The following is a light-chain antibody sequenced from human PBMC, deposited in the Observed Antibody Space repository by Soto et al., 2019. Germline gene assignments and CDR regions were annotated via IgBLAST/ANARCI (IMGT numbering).Light chain of an antibody. CDR2: KVN. J-gene: IGLJ1*01. V-gene: IGLV2-8*01. CDR3: FSYAGFDTGV. Sequence: QSVLTQPPSASGSPGQSVTISCTGTSRDVGAYLYVSWYQHHPGKAPKLLIYKVNKRPSGVPDRFSGSKTGNTASLTVSGLQAEDEAHYYCFSYAGFDTGVFGTGTKATVL. CDR1: SRDVGAYLY.